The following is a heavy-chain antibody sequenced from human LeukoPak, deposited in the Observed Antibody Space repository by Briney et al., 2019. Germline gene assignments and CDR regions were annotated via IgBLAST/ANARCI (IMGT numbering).Heavy chain of an antibody. CDR3: APRGEEDEAFDI. D-gene: IGHD2-21*01. Sequence: SETLSLTCTVSGGSVSSGTYYWNWIRQPAGKGLEWIGRIYTSGSTNYNPSLKSRVTISADKSKNQFSLKLSSVTAADTAVYYCAPRGEEDEAFDIWGQGTMVTVSS. J-gene: IGHJ3*02. V-gene: IGHV4-61*02. CDR2: IYTSGST. CDR1: GGSVSSGTYY.